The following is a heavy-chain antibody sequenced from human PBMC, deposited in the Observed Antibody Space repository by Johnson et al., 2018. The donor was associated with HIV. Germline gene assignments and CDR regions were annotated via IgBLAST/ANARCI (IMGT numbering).Heavy chain of an antibody. V-gene: IGHV3-30*04. CDR3: ARVRRSGWFDNDAFDI. D-gene: IGHD6-19*01. Sequence: QVHLVESGGGVVQPGRSLRLSCAASGFTFSSYAMHWVRQAPGKGLEWVAVISYDGSNKYYADSVKGRFTISRDNSKNTLYLQMNSLRAEDTAVYYCARVRRSGWFDNDAFDIWGQGTMVTVSS. CDR2: ISYDGSNK. J-gene: IGHJ3*02. CDR1: GFTFSSYA.